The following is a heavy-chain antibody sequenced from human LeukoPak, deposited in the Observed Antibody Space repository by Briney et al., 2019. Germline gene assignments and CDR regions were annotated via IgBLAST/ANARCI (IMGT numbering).Heavy chain of an antibody. J-gene: IGHJ4*02. CDR1: GFTFSSYG. CDR3: ARGPWRDGYNYFLDHETYFDY. D-gene: IGHD5-24*01. Sequence: GGSLRLSCAASGFTFSSYGMHWVRQAPGKGLEWVSYISSSGSTIYYADSVKGRFTISRDNAKNSLYLQMNSLRAEDTAVYYCARGPWRDGYNYFLDHETYFDYWGQGTLVTVSS. V-gene: IGHV3-48*04. CDR2: ISSSGSTI.